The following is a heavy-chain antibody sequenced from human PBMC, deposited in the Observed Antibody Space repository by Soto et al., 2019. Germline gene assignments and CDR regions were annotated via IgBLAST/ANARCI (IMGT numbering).Heavy chain of an antibody. CDR1: GGSISSSSYY. CDR3: ARDSIVTYYYYGMDV. V-gene: IGHV4-39*07. CDR2: IYYSGST. Sequence: SETLSLTCTVSGGSISSSSYYWAWIRQPPGKGLEWIGSIYYSGSTYYNPSLKSRVTISVDTSKNQFSLKLSSVTAADTAVYYCARDSIVTYYYYGMDVWGQGTTVTVSS. J-gene: IGHJ6*02. D-gene: IGHD2-21*01.